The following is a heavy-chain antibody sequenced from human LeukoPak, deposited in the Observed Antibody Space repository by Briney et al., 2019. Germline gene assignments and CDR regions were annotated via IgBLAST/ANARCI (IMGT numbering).Heavy chain of an antibody. V-gene: IGHV3-21*01. J-gene: IGHJ3*02. CDR2: ISSSSSYI. CDR1: GLIFRSYA. Sequence: GGSLRLSCAASGLIFRSYAMSWVRQAPGKGLEWVSSISSSSSYIYYADSVKGRFTISRDNAKNSLYLQMNSLRAEDTAVYYCAGSGSYWAFDIWGQGTMVTVSS. CDR3: AGSGSYWAFDI. D-gene: IGHD1-26*01.